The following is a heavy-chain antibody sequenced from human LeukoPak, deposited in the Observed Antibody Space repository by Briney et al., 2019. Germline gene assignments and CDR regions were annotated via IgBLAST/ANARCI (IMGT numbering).Heavy chain of an antibody. CDR3: ARHRAYDSSGYYPTYYYYYGMDV. D-gene: IGHD3-22*01. V-gene: IGHV4-34*01. CDR1: GGSFSGYY. CDR2: INHSGST. J-gene: IGHJ6*02. Sequence: PSETLSLTCAVYGGSFSGYYWSWIRQPPGKGLEWIGEINHSGSTNYNPSLKSRVTISVDTSKNQFSLKLSSVTATDTAVYYCARHRAYDSSGYYPTYYYYYGMDVWGQGTTVTVSS.